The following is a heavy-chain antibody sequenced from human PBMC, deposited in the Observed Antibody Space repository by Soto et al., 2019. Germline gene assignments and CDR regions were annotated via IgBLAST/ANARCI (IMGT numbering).Heavy chain of an antibody. D-gene: IGHD1-26*01. CDR2: IYSSGSA. J-gene: IGHJ4*02. CDR3: ATIVGANDY. Sequence: SETLSLTCTVSGESIYIYSWTWLRQPAGKGLEWIGHIYSSGSANYNPSLKSRVSMSVDTSKNQFSLKLNSVTAADTAVYYCATIVGANDYWGQGALVTVSS. V-gene: IGHV4-4*07. CDR1: GESIYIYS.